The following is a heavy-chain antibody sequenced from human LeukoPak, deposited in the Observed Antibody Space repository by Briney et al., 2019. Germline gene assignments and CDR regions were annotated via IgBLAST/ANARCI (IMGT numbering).Heavy chain of an antibody. CDR2: ISANGSIT. J-gene: IGHJ4*02. D-gene: IGHD3-10*01. CDR1: GFTFSAYG. Sequence: GGSLRLSCAASGFTFSAYGMSWVRQSPGQGLEWVSGISANGSITFYARSVRGRFTISRDNPQNTVYLQMNSLRAEDSALYYRTRFGDYGEYWGQGTLVTVSS. CDR3: TRFGDYGEY. V-gene: IGHV3-23*01.